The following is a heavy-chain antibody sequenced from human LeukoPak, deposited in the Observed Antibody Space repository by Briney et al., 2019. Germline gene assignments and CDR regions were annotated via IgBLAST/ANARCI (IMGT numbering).Heavy chain of an antibody. Sequence: PGGSLRLSCAASGFTFSDYSMIWIRQAPGKGLEWLSYITSSGSYTNYADSVKGRFTISRDNAKNSLFLQMNSLRAEDTALYYCARVAVGTAYCFDYWGQGTLVTVSS. J-gene: IGHJ4*02. CDR2: ITSSGSYT. CDR1: GFTFSDYS. D-gene: IGHD4-23*01. CDR3: ARVAVGTAYCFDY. V-gene: IGHV3-11*05.